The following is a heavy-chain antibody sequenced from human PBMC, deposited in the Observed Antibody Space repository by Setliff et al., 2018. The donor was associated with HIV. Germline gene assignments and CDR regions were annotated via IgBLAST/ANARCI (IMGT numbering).Heavy chain of an antibody. Sequence: ASVQVSCKASGYTFTSNYDVNWVRLAAGQGLEWLGWINPNSGNTGYAQKFQGRVTVTRDTSTSTTYMELTSLRSDDTAVYYCARWSCGRATCYDSPSHWFAPWGQGTLGTVSS. J-gene: IGHJ5*02. V-gene: IGHV1-8*01. D-gene: IGHD2-2*01. CDR1: GYTFTSNYD. CDR2: INPNSGNT. CDR3: ARWSCGRATCYDSPSHWFAP.